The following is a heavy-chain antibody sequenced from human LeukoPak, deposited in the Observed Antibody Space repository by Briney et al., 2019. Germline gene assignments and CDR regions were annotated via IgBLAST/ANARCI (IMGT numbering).Heavy chain of an antibody. D-gene: IGHD5-18*01. CDR3: ARGGSVDTAMTSKIIFDY. CDR2: IYYSGST. J-gene: IGHJ4*02. CDR1: GGSISSGDYY. Sequence: PSETLSLTCTASGGSISSGDYYWSWIRQPPGKGLEWIGYIYYSGSTNYNPSLKSRVTISVDTSKNQFSLKLSSVTAADTAVYYCARGGSVDTAMTSKIIFDYWGQGTLVTVSS. V-gene: IGHV4-61*08.